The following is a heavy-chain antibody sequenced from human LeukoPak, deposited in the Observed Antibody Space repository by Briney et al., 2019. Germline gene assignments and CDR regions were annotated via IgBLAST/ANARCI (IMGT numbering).Heavy chain of an antibody. Sequence: GGSLRLSCAASGFNFSSYDMHWVRQATGKGLEWVSAIGTAGDTYYPGSVKGRFTISRENAKNSLYLQMNSLRAGDTAVYYCARDMTATGYFDLWGRGTLVTVSS. CDR2: IGTAGDT. J-gene: IGHJ2*01. CDR3: ARDMTATGYFDL. CDR1: GFNFSSYD. D-gene: IGHD3-16*01. V-gene: IGHV3-13*01.